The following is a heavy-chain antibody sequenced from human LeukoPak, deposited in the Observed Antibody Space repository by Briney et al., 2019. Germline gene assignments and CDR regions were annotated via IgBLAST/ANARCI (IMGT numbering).Heavy chain of an antibody. CDR1: GYTFTAYY. CDR2: INPNSGGT. V-gene: IGHV1-2*02. D-gene: IGHD1-26*01. Sequence: ASVKVSCKASGYTFTAYYMHWVRQAPAQGLEWMGWINPNSGGTNYAQKFQGRVTMTRDTSISTAYMELSRLRSDDTAVYYCARGLSGSYEHYFDYWGQGTLVTVSS. CDR3: ARGLSGSYEHYFDY. J-gene: IGHJ4*02.